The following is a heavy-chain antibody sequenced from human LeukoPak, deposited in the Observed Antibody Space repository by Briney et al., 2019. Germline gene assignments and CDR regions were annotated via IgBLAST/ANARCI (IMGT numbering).Heavy chain of an antibody. Sequence: GGSLRLSCAASGFTFSKYWMLWVRQAPGKGLESVSRINTDGTVTTYADSVKGRFTVSRDNVDNTMFLQMNSVRDEDTAVYYCATKQWLAPPPDSWGQGTPVTVSS. D-gene: IGHD6-19*01. J-gene: IGHJ4*02. CDR2: INTDGTVT. CDR3: ATKQWLAPPPDS. CDR1: GFTFSKYW. V-gene: IGHV3-74*01.